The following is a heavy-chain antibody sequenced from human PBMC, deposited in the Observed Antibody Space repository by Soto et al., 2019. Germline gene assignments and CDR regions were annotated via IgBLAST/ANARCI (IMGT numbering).Heavy chain of an antibody. CDR2: IYYSGST. Sequence: SETLSLTCTVSGGSISSFYWSWIRQPPGKGLEWIGYIYYSGSTNYNPSLKSRVTIPVDTSKNQFSLKLSSVTAADTAVYYCARDGLIVVGAPSADAFDIWGQGTMVT. D-gene: IGHD3-22*01. CDR3: ARDGLIVVGAPSADAFDI. J-gene: IGHJ3*02. V-gene: IGHV4-59*01. CDR1: GGSISSFY.